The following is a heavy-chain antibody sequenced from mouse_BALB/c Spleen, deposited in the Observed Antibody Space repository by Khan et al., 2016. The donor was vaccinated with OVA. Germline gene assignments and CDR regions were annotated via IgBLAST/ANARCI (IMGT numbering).Heavy chain of an antibody. D-gene: IGHD1-1*01. CDR1: GYSITSGYY. J-gene: IGHJ1*01. V-gene: IGHV3-6*02. CDR2: IRYDGNN. CDR3: ARDYFGNSLYFDV. Sequence: EVQLQESGPGLVKPSQSLSLTCSVTGYSITSGYYWNWIRQFPGNKLEWMGYIRYDGNNNYSPSLKNRISITRDTSKNQFFLRLYSVTTEDTATYVCARDYFGNSLYFDVWGGGTTVTVS.